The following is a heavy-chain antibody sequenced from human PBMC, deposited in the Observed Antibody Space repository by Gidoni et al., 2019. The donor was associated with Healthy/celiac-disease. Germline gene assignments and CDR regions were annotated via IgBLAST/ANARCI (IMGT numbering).Heavy chain of an antibody. J-gene: IGHJ3*02. V-gene: IGHV3-30-3*01. CDR1: GFTFSSYA. D-gene: IGHD3-10*01. CDR3: ARGRLTMVRGVIIARDAFDI. CDR2: ISYDGSNK. Sequence: QVQLVESGGGVVQPGRSLRLSCAASGFTFSSYAMPWVRQAPGKGLEWVAVISYDGSNKYYADSVKGRFTISRDNSKNTLYLQMNSLRAEDTAVYYCARGRLTMVRGVIIARDAFDIWGQGTMVTVSS.